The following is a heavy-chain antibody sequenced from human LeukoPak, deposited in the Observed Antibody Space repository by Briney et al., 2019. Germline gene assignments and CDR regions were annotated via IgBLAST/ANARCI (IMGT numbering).Heavy chain of an antibody. V-gene: IGHV6-1*01. Sequence: SQTLSLTCAISGDSVSSNSAAWNWIRQSPSRGLEWLGRTYYRSKWYNDYAVSVKSRITINPDTSKNQFSLQLNSVTPEDTAVYYCARDLGSSSWPLGVFDYWGQGTLVTVSS. D-gene: IGHD6-13*01. CDR1: GDSVSSNSAA. CDR2: TYYRSKWYN. CDR3: ARDLGSSSWPLGVFDY. J-gene: IGHJ4*02.